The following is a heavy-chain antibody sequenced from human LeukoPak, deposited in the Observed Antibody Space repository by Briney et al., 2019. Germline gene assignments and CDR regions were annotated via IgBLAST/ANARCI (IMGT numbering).Heavy chain of an antibody. D-gene: IGHD3-22*01. Sequence: GGSLRLSCAASGFTFNNYAMSWVRQAPGKGLEWVSVIYSGGSTYYADSVKGRFTISRDNSKNTLYLQMNSLRAEDTAVYYCAREDYYDSSGRDAFDIWGQGTMVTVSS. CDR3: AREDYYDSSGRDAFDI. V-gene: IGHV3-53*01. J-gene: IGHJ3*02. CDR2: IYSGGST. CDR1: GFTFNNYA.